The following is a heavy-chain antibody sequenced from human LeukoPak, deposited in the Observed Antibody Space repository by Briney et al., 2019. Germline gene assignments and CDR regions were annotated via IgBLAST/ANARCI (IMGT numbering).Heavy chain of an antibody. J-gene: IGHJ6*03. V-gene: IGHV1-69*13. CDR3: AREVSATHYYYYMDV. CDR2: IIPIFGTA. D-gene: IGHD5-12*01. Sequence: ASVKVSCTASGGTFSSYAISWVRQAPGQGLEWMGGIIPIFGTANYAQKFQGRVTITADESTSTAYMELSSLRSEDTAVYYCAREVSATHYYYYMDVWGKGTTVTVSS. CDR1: GGTFSSYA.